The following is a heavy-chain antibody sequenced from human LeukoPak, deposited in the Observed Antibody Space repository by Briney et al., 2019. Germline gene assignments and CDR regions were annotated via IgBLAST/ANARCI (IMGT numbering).Heavy chain of an antibody. V-gene: IGHV4-34*01. Sequence: SETLSLTCAVYGGSFSGYHWSWIRQPPGRGLEWIGEINHSGSTNYNPSLKSRVTISVDTSKNQFSLKLSSVTAADTAVYYCARGGFGYCSGGSCYRKYSSGWYPEDYWGQGTLVTVSS. D-gene: IGHD2-15*01. CDR2: INHSGST. CDR3: ARGGFGYCSGGSCYRKYSSGWYPEDY. J-gene: IGHJ4*02. CDR1: GGSFSGYH.